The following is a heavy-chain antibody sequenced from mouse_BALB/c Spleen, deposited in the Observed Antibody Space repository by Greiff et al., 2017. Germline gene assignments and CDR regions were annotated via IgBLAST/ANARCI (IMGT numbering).Heavy chain of an antibody. CDR1: GFTFSSYG. Sequence: EVQRVESGGDLVKPGGSLKLSCAASGFTFSSYGMSWVRQTPDKRLEWVATISSGGSYTYYPDSVKGRFTISRDNAKNTLYLQMSSLKSEDTAMYYCARKGNGNYYFDYWGQGTTLTVSS. CDR3: ARKGNGNYYFDY. D-gene: IGHD2-1*01. J-gene: IGHJ2*01. V-gene: IGHV5-6*01. CDR2: ISSGGSYT.